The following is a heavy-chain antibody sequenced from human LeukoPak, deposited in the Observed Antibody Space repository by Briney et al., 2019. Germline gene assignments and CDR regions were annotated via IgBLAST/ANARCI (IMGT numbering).Heavy chain of an antibody. V-gene: IGHV4-34*01. CDR3: ARGRGKVDPLDY. Sequence: PSETLSLTCAVYGGSFSGYYWSWIRQPPGKGLEWIGEINHSGSTNYNPSLKSRVTISVDTSKNQFSLKLSSVTAADTAVYYCARGRGKVDPLDYWGQGTLVTV. CDR2: INHSGST. CDR1: GGSFSGYY. J-gene: IGHJ4*02.